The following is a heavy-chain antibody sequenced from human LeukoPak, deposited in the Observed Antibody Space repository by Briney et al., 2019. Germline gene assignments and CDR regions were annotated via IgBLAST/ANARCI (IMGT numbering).Heavy chain of an antibody. J-gene: IGHJ4*02. V-gene: IGHV4-34*01. CDR1: GFTFSSYA. CDR3: ARKTVSTGVDY. CDR2: ISHTGNT. D-gene: IGHD5/OR15-5a*01. Sequence: GSLRLSCAASGFTFSSYAMSWVRQAPGKGLEWIGEISHTGNTAYKSSLKSRVTISLDTSKNQFSLKLSSVTAADTAVYYCARKTVSTGVDYWGQGTLVTVSS.